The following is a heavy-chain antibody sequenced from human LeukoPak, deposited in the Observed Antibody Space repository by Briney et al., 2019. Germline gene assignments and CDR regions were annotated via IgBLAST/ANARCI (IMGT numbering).Heavy chain of an antibody. D-gene: IGHD6-13*01. Sequence: PGGSLRLSRAASGFTLSDYYTSWVRQAPGRGLEWVSHISSSSSYKNYADAVKGRFTITRDNAKTSLYLQMNSLRAEDTAVYYCATSSDSSSWSIFDYWGQGTLVTVSS. V-gene: IGHV3-11*03. CDR2: ISSSSSYK. CDR3: ATSSDSSSWSIFDY. J-gene: IGHJ4*02. CDR1: GFTLSDYY.